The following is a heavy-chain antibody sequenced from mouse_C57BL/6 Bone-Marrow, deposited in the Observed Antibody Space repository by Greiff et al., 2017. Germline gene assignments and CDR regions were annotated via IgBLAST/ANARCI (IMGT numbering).Heavy chain of an antibody. CDR2: IFPGSGST. CDR1: GYTFTDYY. J-gene: IGHJ1*03. V-gene: IGHV1-75*01. D-gene: IGHD1-1*01. CDR3: AGEGIYYCGSSHWYFDV. Sequence: QVQLQQSGPELVKPGASVKISCKASGYTFTDYYINWVKQRPGQGLEWIGWIFPGSGSTYYNEKFKGKATLTVDKSSSTAYMLLSSLTSEDSAVYFCAGEGIYYCGSSHWYFDVWGTGTTVTVSS.